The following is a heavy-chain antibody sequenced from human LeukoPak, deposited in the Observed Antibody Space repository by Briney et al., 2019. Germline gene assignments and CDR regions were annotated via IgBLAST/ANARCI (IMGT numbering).Heavy chain of an antibody. D-gene: IGHD5-12*01. CDR3: ARHEGYSDYPVGAFKI. J-gene: IGHJ3*02. CDR1: GGSISSDY. Sequence: PSETLSLTCTVSGGSISSDYWSWIRQPPGKGLEWIGYIDYSGSTNYNPSLKSRITISIDTSKTQISLKLSSVTAADTAVYYCARHEGYSDYPVGAFKIWGQGTMVTVSS. CDR2: IDYSGST. V-gene: IGHV4-59*08.